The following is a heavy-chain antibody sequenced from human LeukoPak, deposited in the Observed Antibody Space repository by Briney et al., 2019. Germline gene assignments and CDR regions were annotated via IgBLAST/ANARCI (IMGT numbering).Heavy chain of an antibody. Sequence: AASVKVSCKASGYTFTGYYMHWVRQAPGQGLEWMGRINPNSGGTNYAQKFQGRVTMTRDTSISTAYMELSRLRSDDTAVYYCARDYGDHYNWFDPWGQGTLVTVSS. CDR3: ARDYGDHYNWFDP. D-gene: IGHD4-17*01. CDR1: GYTFTGYY. CDR2: INPNSGGT. V-gene: IGHV1-2*06. J-gene: IGHJ5*02.